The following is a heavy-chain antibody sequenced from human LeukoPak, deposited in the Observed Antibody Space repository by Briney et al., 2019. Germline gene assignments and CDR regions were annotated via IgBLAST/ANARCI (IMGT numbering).Heavy chain of an antibody. CDR1: GGSISSGSYY. Sequence: SQTLSLTCTVSGGSISSGSYYWTWIRQPAGKGLEWIGRIYTSGSTNYNPSLKSRVTISVDTSKNQFSLKLSSVTAADTAVYYCAREDRANYFDYWGQGTLVTVSS. CDR3: AREDRANYFDY. D-gene: IGHD3-10*01. V-gene: IGHV4-61*02. J-gene: IGHJ4*02. CDR2: IYTSGST.